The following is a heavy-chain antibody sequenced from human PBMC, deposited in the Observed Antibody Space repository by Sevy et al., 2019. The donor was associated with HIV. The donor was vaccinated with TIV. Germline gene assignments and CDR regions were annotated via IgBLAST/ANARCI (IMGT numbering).Heavy chain of an antibody. Sequence: GGSLRLSCTASGFSFGDYAMNWVRQAPGKGLEWVVFLKNKARGGTLDHAASVKGRFTISRDDSKSIVYLQMNDLRTEDTGVYYCTRWKGAQCIFDYWGQGALVTVSS. J-gene: IGHJ4*02. CDR3: TRWKGAQCIFDY. V-gene: IGHV3-49*04. D-gene: IGHD1-1*01. CDR1: GFSFGDYA. CDR2: LKNKARGGTL.